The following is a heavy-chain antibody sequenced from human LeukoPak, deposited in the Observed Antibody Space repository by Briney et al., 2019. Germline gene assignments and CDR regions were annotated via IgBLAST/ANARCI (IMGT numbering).Heavy chain of an antibody. CDR1: GYTFTNYD. Sequence: ASVRVSCTASGYTFTNYDINWVRQAPGQGLEGMGWMSLNSGDTGYAQKFQGRVTMTRNTSISTAYMELGSLGSEDTAVYFCARGRRYSGFDALGFWGQGSLVTVSS. V-gene: IGHV1-8*01. CDR2: MSLNSGDT. D-gene: IGHD5-12*01. CDR3: ARGRRYSGFDALGF. J-gene: IGHJ4*02.